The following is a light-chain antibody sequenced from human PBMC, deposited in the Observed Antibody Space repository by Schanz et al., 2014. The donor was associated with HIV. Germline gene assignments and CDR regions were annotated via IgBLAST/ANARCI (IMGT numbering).Light chain of an antibody. CDR1: SSDIGHYNY. CDR3: SSLTSSSPLYV. CDR2: DVT. Sequence: QSALTQPASVSGSPGQSITISCTGTSSDIGHYNYVSWYQQHPGKAPKLLIYDVTNRPSGVSNRFSGSKSGNTASLAISGLQAEDEDDYYCSSLTSSSPLYVFGTGTKLTVL. J-gene: IGLJ1*01. V-gene: IGLV2-14*03.